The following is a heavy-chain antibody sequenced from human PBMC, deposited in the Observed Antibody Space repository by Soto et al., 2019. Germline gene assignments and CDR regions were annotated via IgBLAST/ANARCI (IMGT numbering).Heavy chain of an antibody. Sequence: QVPLVQSGAEVKKPGASVKLSCKASGYTFTSYAIHWVRQAPGQRLECMGWINTDNSNTRYSQKFQGRVTITRDTSASTAYMEVSSLRSEDTAVYFCARAPSGYYFDNWGQGTLVTVSS. J-gene: IGHJ4*02. D-gene: IGHD3-10*01. CDR3: ARAPSGYYFDN. V-gene: IGHV1-3*04. CDR1: GYTFTSYA. CDR2: INTDNSNT.